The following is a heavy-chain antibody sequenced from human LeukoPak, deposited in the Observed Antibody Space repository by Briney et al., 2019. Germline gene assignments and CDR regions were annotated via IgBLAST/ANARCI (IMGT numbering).Heavy chain of an antibody. Sequence: PGGSLRLSCAASGFTFSSYAMSWARQAPGKGLEWVSAITDSGGDTYHADSVKGRFTISRDNSKDTLYLQMNSLRVEDTALYFCAKGSSSSRPYYFDYWGQGTLVTVSS. CDR3: AKGSSSSRPYYFDY. D-gene: IGHD6-6*01. CDR1: GFTFSSYA. CDR2: ITDSGGDT. V-gene: IGHV3-23*01. J-gene: IGHJ4*02.